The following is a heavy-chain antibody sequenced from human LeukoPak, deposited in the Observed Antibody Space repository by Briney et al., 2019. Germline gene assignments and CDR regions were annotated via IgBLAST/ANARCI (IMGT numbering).Heavy chain of an antibody. CDR1: GYTFSTYW. Sequence: GESLKISCKTSGYTFSTYWIGWVRQMPGKGLEWMGIIYPGDSDTRYSPSFQGQVTISADKSITTAFLQWSSLKASDTAVYYCARTGKNCTGGTCYSDDAFDMWGQGTMVTVSS. V-gene: IGHV5-51*01. CDR3: ARTGKNCTGGTCYSDDAFDM. D-gene: IGHD2-15*01. J-gene: IGHJ3*02. CDR2: IYPGDSDT.